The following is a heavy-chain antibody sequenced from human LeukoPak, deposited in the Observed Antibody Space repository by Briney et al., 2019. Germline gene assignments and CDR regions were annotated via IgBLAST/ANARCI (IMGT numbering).Heavy chain of an antibody. CDR3: ARESGD. D-gene: IGHD1-26*01. CDR2: TDRGGST. J-gene: IGHJ4*02. V-gene: IGHV3-53*05. Sequence: SGGSLRLSCAASGLTVSSNYMSWVRQAPGKGLEWVSVTDRGGSTYYADPVKGRFTISRDNSKNTLYLQMGSLRAEDMAVYYCARESGDWGQGTLVTVSS. CDR1: GLTVSSNY.